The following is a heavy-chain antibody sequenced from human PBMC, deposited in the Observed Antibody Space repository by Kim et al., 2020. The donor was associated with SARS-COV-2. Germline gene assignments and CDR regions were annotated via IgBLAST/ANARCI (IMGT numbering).Heavy chain of an antibody. D-gene: IGHD3-3*01. J-gene: IGHJ4*02. Sequence: GGSLRLSCAASGFTFSSYEMNWVRQAPGKGLEWVSYISSSGSTIYYADSVKGRFTISRDNAKNSLYLQMNSLRAEDTAVYYCARDLIVDFWSGGMDYWGQGTLVTVSS. CDR3: ARDLIVDFWSGGMDY. CDR2: ISSSGSTI. CDR1: GFTFSSYE. V-gene: IGHV3-48*03.